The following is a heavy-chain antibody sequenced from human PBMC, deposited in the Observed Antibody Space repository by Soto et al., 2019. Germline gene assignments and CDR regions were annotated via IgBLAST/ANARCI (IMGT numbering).Heavy chain of an antibody. CDR1: GFTFSSYA. Sequence: LRLSCAASGFTFSSYAMSWVRQAPGKGLEWVSAISGSGGSTYYADSVKGRFTISKDNSKNTLYLQMNSLRAEDTAVYYCAKALHRYCSSTSCYGLDYWGQGTLVTVSS. V-gene: IGHV3-23*01. J-gene: IGHJ4*02. D-gene: IGHD2-2*01. CDR3: AKALHRYCSSTSCYGLDY. CDR2: ISGSGGST.